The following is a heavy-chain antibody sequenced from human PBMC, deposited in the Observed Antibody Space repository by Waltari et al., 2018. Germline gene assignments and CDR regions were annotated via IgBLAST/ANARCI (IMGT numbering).Heavy chain of an antibody. D-gene: IGHD3-22*01. J-gene: IGHJ3*02. CDR1: GYTLTTYG. Sequence: QAQLVQSGAEVKKPGASVKVSCKASGYTLTTYGISWVRQAPGQGLEWMGWISTYNGKTNYGQKCQGRLTMTTDTSKTTSYIELKSLRSDDTAVYYCARDSHYYYDSDDYYRRFSDAFDIWGQGTMVTVS. CDR2: ISTYNGKT. V-gene: IGHV1-18*01. CDR3: ARDSHYYYDSDDYYRRFSDAFDI.